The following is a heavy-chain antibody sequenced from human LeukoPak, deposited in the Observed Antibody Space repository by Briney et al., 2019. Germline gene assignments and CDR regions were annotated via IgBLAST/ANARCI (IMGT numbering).Heavy chain of an antibody. CDR2: ISYTGST. D-gene: IGHD6-19*01. CDR1: GGSISSNY. CDR3: AGGYFSAWSDWFDP. Sequence: SETLSLTCAVSGGSISSNYWSWIRQPPGKGLEWIGCISYTGSTNYNPSLKSRVTISVDTSMNHFSLDLTSVTAADTAVYYCAGGYFSAWSDWFDPWGKGTTVTISS. J-gene: IGHJ6*04. V-gene: IGHV4-59*01.